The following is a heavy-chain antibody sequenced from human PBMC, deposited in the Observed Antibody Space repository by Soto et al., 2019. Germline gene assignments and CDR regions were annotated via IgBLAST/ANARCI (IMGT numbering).Heavy chain of an antibody. Sequence: PGGSLRLSCAASGFTFRSFTMNWVRQAPGKGLEWVSTISSNSAYIYYTDALRGRFTISRDNAKNSLHLQMNSLRAEDTAVYYCAKSIAVAPGWLDPWGQGTVVTVSS. J-gene: IGHJ5*02. D-gene: IGHD6-19*01. V-gene: IGHV3-21*01. CDR3: AKSIAVAPGWLDP. CDR1: GFTFRSFT. CDR2: ISSNSAYI.